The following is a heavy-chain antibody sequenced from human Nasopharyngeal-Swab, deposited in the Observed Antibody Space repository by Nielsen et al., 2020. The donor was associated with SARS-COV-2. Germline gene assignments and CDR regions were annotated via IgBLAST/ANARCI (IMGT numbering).Heavy chain of an antibody. CDR2: ISSSSSYI. J-gene: IGHJ3*02. V-gene: IGHV3-21*01. CDR3: APPAGDAFDI. CDR1: GFTFSSYS. Sequence: GGSLRLYWAASGFTFSSYSMNWVRQAPGKGLEWVSSISSSSSYIYYADSVKGRFTISRDNAKNSLHLQMNSLRAEDTAVYYCAPPAGDAFDIWGQGTMVTVSS. D-gene: IGHD6-13*01.